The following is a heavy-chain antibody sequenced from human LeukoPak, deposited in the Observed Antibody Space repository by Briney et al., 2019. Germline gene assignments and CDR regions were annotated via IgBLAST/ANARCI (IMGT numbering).Heavy chain of an antibody. CDR2: IIPIFGTA. Sequence: GASVTVSCKASGGTFSSYAISWVRQAPGQGLEWMGGIIPIFGTANYAQKFQGRVTITADESTSTAYMELSSLRSEDTAVYYCASKEAAAGTGDYYYYGMDVWGQGTTVTVSS. CDR1: GGTFSSYA. CDR3: ASKEAAAGTGDYYYYGMDV. J-gene: IGHJ6*02. V-gene: IGHV1-69*13. D-gene: IGHD6-13*01.